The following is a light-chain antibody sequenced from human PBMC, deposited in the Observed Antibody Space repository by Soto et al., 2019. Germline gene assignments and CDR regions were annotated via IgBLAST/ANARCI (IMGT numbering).Light chain of an antibody. CDR2: AAS. V-gene: IGKV1-12*01. J-gene: IGKJ4*01. CDR3: QQANSFPFS. Sequence: DIQMTQSPSSVSASVGDRVTITCRASQGISNWGAWYQQKPGKAPNLLIYAASSLQSGVPSRVSGSGSGTDFTLNISSLQPEHFATYYCQQANSFPFSFGGGTKVEIK. CDR1: QGISNW.